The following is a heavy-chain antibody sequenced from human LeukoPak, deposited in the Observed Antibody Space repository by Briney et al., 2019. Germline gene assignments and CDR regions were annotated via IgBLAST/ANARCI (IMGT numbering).Heavy chain of an antibody. CDR1: GYCFSSYW. CDR3: VRPVYYGDHGDY. D-gene: IGHD4-17*01. J-gene: IGHJ4*02. Sequence: GESLKISCKGSGYCFSSYWIGWVRQMPGKDLEWMGIIYPGDSDTRYSPSFQGQVTISADKSISTAYLQWSSLRASDTAMYYCVRPVYYGDHGDYWGQGTLVTVSS. V-gene: IGHV5-51*01. CDR2: IYPGDSDT.